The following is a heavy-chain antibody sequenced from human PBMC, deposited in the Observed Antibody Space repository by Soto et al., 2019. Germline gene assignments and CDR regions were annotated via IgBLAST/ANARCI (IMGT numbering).Heavy chain of an antibody. CDR2: ISAYNGNT. Sequence: QVQLVQSGAEVKKPGASVKVSCKTSGYTFTSYGISWVRQAPGQGLEWMGWISAYNGNTNYAQKVQGRVTMTTDTSTSTAYMELRSLRSDDTAMYYCARDRYYYDSSGYRTYYYYGMDVWGQGTTVTVSS. D-gene: IGHD3-22*01. J-gene: IGHJ6*02. CDR3: ARDRYYYDSSGYRTYYYYGMDV. CDR1: GYTFTSYG. V-gene: IGHV1-18*04.